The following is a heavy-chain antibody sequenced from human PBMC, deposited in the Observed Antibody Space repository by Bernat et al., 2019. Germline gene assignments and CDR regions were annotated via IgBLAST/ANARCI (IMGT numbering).Heavy chain of an antibody. D-gene: IGHD3-22*01. CDR1: GFTFSSYG. CDR2: ISYDGSNK. J-gene: IGHJ4*02. Sequence: QVHLVESGGGVVQPGRSLRLSCAASGFTFSSYGMHWVRQAPGKGLEWVAVISYDGSNKYYADSVKGRFTISRDNSKNTLYLQMNSLRAEDTAVYYCAKDHYYYDSSGYYSTLDYWGQGTLVTVSS. CDR3: AKDHYYYDSSGYYSTLDY. V-gene: IGHV3-30*18.